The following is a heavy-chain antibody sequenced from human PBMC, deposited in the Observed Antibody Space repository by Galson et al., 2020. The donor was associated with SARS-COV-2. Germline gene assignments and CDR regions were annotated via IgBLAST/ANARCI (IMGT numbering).Heavy chain of an antibody. D-gene: IGHD6-13*01. Sequence: ATAKVSCKVSGYTLTELSMHWVRQAPGKGLEWMGGFDPEDGETIYAQKFQGRVTMTEDTTTDPAYMELSSLRSEDTAVYYCAATAAAGTFGWFDPWRQGPLVTVAS. CDR2: FDPEDGET. V-gene: IGHV1-24*01. J-gene: IGHJ5*02. CDR1: GYTLTELS. CDR3: AATAAAGTFGWFDP.